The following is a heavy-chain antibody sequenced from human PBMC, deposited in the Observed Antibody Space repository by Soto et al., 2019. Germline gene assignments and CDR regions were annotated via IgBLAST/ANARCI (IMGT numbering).Heavy chain of an antibody. CDR2: IRKKANSYTT. V-gene: IGHV3-72*01. CDR3: ARVVIVATSYYFDY. J-gene: IGHJ4*02. D-gene: IGHD5-12*01. CDR1: GFTFSDHY. Sequence: EVQLVESGGGLVQPGGSLRLSCAASGFTFSDHYMDWVRQPPGKGLEWVGRIRKKANSYTTEYAASVKGRFTISRDDSKNSLYLQMNSLKTGDTAVYYCARVVIVATSYYFDYWGQGTLVTVSS.